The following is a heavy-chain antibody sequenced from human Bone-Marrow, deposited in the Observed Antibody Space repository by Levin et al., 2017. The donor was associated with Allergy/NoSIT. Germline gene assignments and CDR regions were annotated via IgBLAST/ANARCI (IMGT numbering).Heavy chain of an antibody. CDR1: GFTFSSYS. D-gene: IGHD5-24*01. Sequence: GGSLRLSCAASGFTFSSYSMNWVRQAPGKGLEWVSSISSSSSYIYYADSVKGRFTISRDNAKNSLYLQMNSLRAEDTAVYYCARGDIEMATITCGDYWGQGTLVTVSS. CDR2: ISSSSSYI. CDR3: ARGDIEMATITCGDY. J-gene: IGHJ4*02. V-gene: IGHV3-21*01.